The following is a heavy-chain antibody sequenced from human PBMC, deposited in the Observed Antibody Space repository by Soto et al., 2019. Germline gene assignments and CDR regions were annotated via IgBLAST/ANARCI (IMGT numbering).Heavy chain of an antibody. D-gene: IGHD2-2*03. CDR1: GFRFSEHA. CDR2: IRNTPYGGTT. Sequence: PGGSLRLSCNCSGFRFSEHAMTWVRQAPGKGLVWVGFIRNTPYGGTTDYAAAVRVRFTISRDDSESIAYLQMNSLKTEDSGVYYCSRGSFGYYGPWGPGTLVTVSS. CDR3: SRGSFGYYGP. V-gene: IGHV3-49*04. J-gene: IGHJ5*02.